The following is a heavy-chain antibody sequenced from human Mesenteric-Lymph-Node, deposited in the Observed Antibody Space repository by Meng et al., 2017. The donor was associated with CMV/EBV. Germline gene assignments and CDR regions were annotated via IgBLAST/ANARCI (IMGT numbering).Heavy chain of an antibody. Sequence: GESLKISCAASGFTVSSNYMSWVRQAPGKGLEWVSYISSSGSTIYYADSVKGRFTISRDNAKNSLYLQMNSLRAEDTAVYYCARDRLAYYDESGPTRAYGMDVWGQGTTVTVSS. CDR3: ARDRLAYYDESGPTRAYGMDV. J-gene: IGHJ6*02. CDR1: GFTVSSNY. D-gene: IGHD3-22*01. V-gene: IGHV3-11*04. CDR2: ISSSGSTI.